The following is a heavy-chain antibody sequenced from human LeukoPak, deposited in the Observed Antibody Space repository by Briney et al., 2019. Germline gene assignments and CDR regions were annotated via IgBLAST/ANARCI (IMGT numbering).Heavy chain of an antibody. CDR2: IEQDGREK. CDR1: GFTFSSYW. V-gene: IGHV3-7*01. Sequence: GGSLRLSCAASGFTFSSYWMSWARQAPGKGREWVATIEQDGREKYYVDSVKGRFTISRDNAKNSLYLQMNSLRAEDTAVYYCARRGTYQNWFDPWGQGTLVTVSS. CDR3: ARRGTYQNWFDP. J-gene: IGHJ5*02. D-gene: IGHD3-16*01.